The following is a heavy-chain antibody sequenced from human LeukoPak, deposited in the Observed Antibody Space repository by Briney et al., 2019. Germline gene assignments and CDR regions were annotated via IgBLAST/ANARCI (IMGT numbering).Heavy chain of an antibody. Sequence: GGSLRLSCAASGFTFSSYWMHWVRHAPGKGLVWVSRINSDGSSTSYADSVKGRFTISRDNAKNTLYLQMNSLRAEDTAVYYCARGQGGYSYGPFDYWGQGTLVTVSS. CDR1: GFTFSSYW. CDR2: INSDGSST. J-gene: IGHJ4*02. V-gene: IGHV3-74*01. D-gene: IGHD5-18*01. CDR3: ARGQGGYSYGPFDY.